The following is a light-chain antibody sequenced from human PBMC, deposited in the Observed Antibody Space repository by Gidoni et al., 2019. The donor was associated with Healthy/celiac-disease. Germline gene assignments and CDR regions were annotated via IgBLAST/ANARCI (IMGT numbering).Light chain of an antibody. CDR2: YDS. CDR1: NMGSKS. V-gene: IGLV3-21*04. CDR3: QVWDSSSAVV. Sequence: SYVLTQPPSVSGHPGKTARITLGGNNMGSKSVHWYQQKPGQAPVLVIYYDSDRPSGIPERFTGSNSGNTATLTISRVEAGDEADYYCQVWDSSSAVVFGGGTKLTVL. J-gene: IGLJ2*01.